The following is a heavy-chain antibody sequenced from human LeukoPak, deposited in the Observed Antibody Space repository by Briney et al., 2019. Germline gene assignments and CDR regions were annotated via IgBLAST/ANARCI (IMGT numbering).Heavy chain of an antibody. V-gene: IGHV3-30*03. J-gene: IGHJ4*02. CDR1: GFTFSSYG. CDR2: ISYDGSNK. CDR3: ARGRGGDFDY. Sequence: PGGSLRLSCAASGFTFSSYGMHWVRQAPGKGLEWVAVISYDGSNKYYADSVQGRFTISRDNSKNTLYLQMNSLRAEDTAVYYCARGRGGDFDYWGQGTLVTVSS.